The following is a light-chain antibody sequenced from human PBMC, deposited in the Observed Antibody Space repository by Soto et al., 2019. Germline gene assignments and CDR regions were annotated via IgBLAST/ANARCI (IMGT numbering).Light chain of an antibody. J-gene: IGKJ1*01. CDR2: AAS. CDR3: QQSHNTWT. CDR1: QSIVTY. V-gene: IGKV1-39*01. Sequence: DIQMTQSPSSLSASVGDRVTITCRASQSIVTYLNWYLQKPGKAPKPLIYAASSLQSGVPSRFSGSGSGTDFTLTISSLQPEDFATYYCQQSHNTWTFGQGTKVDI.